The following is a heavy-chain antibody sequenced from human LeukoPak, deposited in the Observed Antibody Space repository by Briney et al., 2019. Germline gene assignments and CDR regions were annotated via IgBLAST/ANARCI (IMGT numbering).Heavy chain of an antibody. CDR1: GGSISSYY. J-gene: IGHJ4*02. V-gene: IGHV4-59*01. CDR3: ARGSITMILD. D-gene: IGHD3-22*01. CDR2: IYYSGST. Sequence: PSETLSLTCTASGGSISSYYLSWIRQPPGKGLEWIGYIYYSGSTNYNPSLKTRVTISVDTSKNQFSMNMRSVNAADTAVYYCARGSITMILDWGQGTLVTVSS.